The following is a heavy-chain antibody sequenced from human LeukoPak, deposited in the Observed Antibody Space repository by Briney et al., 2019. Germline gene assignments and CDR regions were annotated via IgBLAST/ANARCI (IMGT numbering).Heavy chain of an antibody. CDR2: ISGSGGST. D-gene: IGHD3-10*01. Sequence: GGSLRLSCAASGFTFSSYAISWVRQAPGKGLEWVSAISGSGGSTYYADSVKGRFTISRDNSKNTLYLQMNSLRAEDTAVYYCAKDAYYYGSAPLGYWGQGTLVTVSS. CDR3: AKDAYYYGSAPLGY. J-gene: IGHJ4*02. V-gene: IGHV3-23*01. CDR1: GFTFSSYA.